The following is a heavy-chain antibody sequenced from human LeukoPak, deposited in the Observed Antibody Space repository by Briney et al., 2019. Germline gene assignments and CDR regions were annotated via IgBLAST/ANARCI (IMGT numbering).Heavy chain of an antibody. CDR1: GYSISSGYY. Sequence: PSETLSLTRTVSGYSISSGYYWGWIRQPPGKGLEWIGSIYHSGSTYYSGNTYYNPSLKSRVIISVDTSKNQFSLKLSSVTAADTAVYFCARVWYSSGWIDYWGQGTLVTVSS. CDR2: IYHSGST. CDR3: ARVWYSSGWIDY. V-gene: IGHV4-38-2*02. J-gene: IGHJ4*02. D-gene: IGHD6-19*01.